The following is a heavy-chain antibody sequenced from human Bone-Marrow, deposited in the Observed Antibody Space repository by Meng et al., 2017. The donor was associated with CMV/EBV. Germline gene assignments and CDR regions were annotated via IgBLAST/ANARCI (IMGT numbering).Heavy chain of an antibody. J-gene: IGHJ4*02. CDR3: ARGAYYYDSSGYYFDY. CDR1: GYTFTSYD. V-gene: IGHV1-8*01. Sequence: ASVKVSCKASGYTFTSYDINWVRQAAGQGLEWMGWMNPYSSNTGYAQKFHGRVTMTSNSSIRTAFMELSSLRSEDTAVYYCARGAYYYDSSGYYFDYWGQGTLVTVSS. D-gene: IGHD3-22*01. CDR2: MNPYSSNT.